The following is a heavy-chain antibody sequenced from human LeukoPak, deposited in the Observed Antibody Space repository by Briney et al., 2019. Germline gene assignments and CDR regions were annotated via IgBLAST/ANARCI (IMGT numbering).Heavy chain of an antibody. CDR3: ARGLYCSSTSCEDY. D-gene: IGHD2-2*01. Sequence: SETLSLTCAVYGGSFSGYYWSWIRQPPGKGLEWIGEINHSGSTNYNPSLKSRVTISVDTSKHQFSLKLSSVTAADTAVYYCARGLYCSSTSCEDYWGQGTLVTVSS. CDR1: GGSFSGYY. CDR2: INHSGST. V-gene: IGHV4-34*01. J-gene: IGHJ4*02.